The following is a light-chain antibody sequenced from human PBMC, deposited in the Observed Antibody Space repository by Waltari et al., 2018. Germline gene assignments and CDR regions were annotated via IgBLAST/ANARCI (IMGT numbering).Light chain of an antibody. CDR1: QSVDNN. CDR2: GAS. V-gene: IGKV3-15*01. J-gene: IGKJ1*01. Sequence: EVLMTQSPATLSVSPGERATLSCRASQSVDNNLAWYQQKNGQAPRLLIYGASTRGTGVPASLSGSASGTEFTLTISNLQSADFAVYFCQQYNNWPWTFGQGTRVEI. CDR3: QQYNNWPWT.